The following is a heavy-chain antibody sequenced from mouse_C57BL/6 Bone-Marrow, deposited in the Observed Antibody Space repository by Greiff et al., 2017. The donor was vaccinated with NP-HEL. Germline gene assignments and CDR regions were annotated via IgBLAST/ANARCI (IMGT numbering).Heavy chain of an antibody. CDR1: GYTFTSYW. CDR2: IHPSDSDT. J-gene: IGHJ2*01. D-gene: IGHD1-1*01. CDR3: AKGVTTVVASFDY. Sequence: QVQLQQPGAELVKPGASVKVSCKASGYTFTSYWMHWVKQRPGQGLEWIGRIHPSDSDTIYNQKFKGKATLTVDKSSSTAYMQLSSLTSEDSAVYYCAKGVTTVVASFDYWGQGTTLTVSS. V-gene: IGHV1-74*01.